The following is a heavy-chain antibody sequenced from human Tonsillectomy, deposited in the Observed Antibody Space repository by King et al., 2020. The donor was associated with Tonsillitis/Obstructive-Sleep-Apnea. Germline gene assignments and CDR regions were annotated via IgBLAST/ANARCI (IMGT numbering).Heavy chain of an antibody. CDR1: GYSFTSHW. CDR3: ARRVLGYCSTSSCPDAFDI. J-gene: IGHJ3*02. Sequence: VQLVESGAAVRKPGESLKISCKASGYSFTSHWIGWVRRMPGKGLDWMGIIYPGDSYTTYSPSFQGQVTISADRSISTAYLQWSSLKASDTAMYYCARRVLGYCSTSSCPDAFDIWGQGTMVTVSS. V-gene: IGHV5-51*01. D-gene: IGHD2-2*01. CDR2: IYPGDSYT.